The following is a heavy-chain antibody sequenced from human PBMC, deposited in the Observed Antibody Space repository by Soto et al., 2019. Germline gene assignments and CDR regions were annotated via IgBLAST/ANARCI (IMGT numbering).Heavy chain of an antibody. Sequence: EVQLVESGGGLVKPGGSLTLSCAASGFTFSNYTMNWVHQAPGKGLEWVSSISRSSRNIYYADSVKGRFTISRDNAKNALYLHMNSLRAGDTAVYYCARDLKVAGTNSFYYYGMDVWGQGTTVTVSS. CDR3: ARDLKVAGTNSFYYYGMDV. V-gene: IGHV3-21*01. D-gene: IGHD6-19*01. J-gene: IGHJ6*02. CDR2: ISRSSRNI. CDR1: GFTFSNYT.